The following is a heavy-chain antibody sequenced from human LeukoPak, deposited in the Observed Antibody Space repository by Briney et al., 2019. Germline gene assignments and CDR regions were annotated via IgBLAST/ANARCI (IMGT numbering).Heavy chain of an antibody. CDR3: ASGLSGYSGYDFDY. CDR2: INHSGST. Sequence: SETLSLTCAVYGGSFSDYYWSWIRQPPGKGLEWIGEINHSGSTNFNPSLKSRVTISVDTSKNQFSLKLNSVTAADTAVYYCASGLSGYSGYDFDYWGQGTLVTVSS. CDR1: GGSFSDYY. D-gene: IGHD5-12*01. J-gene: IGHJ4*02. V-gene: IGHV4-34*01.